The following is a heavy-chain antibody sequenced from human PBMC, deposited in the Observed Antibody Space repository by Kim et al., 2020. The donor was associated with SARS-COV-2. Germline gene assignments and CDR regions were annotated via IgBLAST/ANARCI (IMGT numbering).Heavy chain of an antibody. CDR1: GFTFSKYW. CDR3: ARDMPRPLGGTVVGY. CDR2: IKEDGSEK. Sequence: GGSLRLSCAASGFTFSKYWMSWVRQAPGKGPEWVANIKEDGSEKDYVDFVKGRFTISRDNAKNSLYLQMNSLRVEDTAGYYCARDMPRPLGGTVVGYWG. J-gene: IGHJ4*01. D-gene: IGHD3-16*01. V-gene: IGHV3-7*05.